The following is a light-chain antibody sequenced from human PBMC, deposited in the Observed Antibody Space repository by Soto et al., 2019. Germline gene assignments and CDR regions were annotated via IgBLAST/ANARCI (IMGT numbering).Light chain of an antibody. CDR3: QQLYNWPFT. V-gene: IGKV3-11*01. CDR2: DAS. Sequence: EIVLTQSPATLSLSPGERATLSCRASQSVDTYLAWYQQKAGQAPRLLIYDASNRATGVPARFSGSGSGPDYILTISSLEPEDFAFYYCQQLYNWPFTFGQGTRLDIK. CDR1: QSVDTY. J-gene: IGKJ5*01.